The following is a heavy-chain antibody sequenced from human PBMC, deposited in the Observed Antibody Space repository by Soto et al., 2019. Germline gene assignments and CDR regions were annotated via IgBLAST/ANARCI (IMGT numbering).Heavy chain of an antibody. CDR2: KYYSGIS. D-gene: IGHD1-26*01. V-gene: IGHV4-61*01. Sequence: QVHLQESGPGLLKPSETLSLTCTVTRSSVSSQTHFWTWIRQPPGKGLEWIGYKYYSGISNYNPSLQSRVTISVDTSKNQFSLRLTSVTAADTAVYFCVREDMSGTYYFDAWGQGALVTVSS. CDR3: VREDMSGTYYFDA. CDR1: RSSVSSQTHF. J-gene: IGHJ4*02.